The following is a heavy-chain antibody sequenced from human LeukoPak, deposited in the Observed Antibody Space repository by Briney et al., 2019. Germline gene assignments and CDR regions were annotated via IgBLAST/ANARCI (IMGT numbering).Heavy chain of an antibody. CDR1: GFSFTDYP. D-gene: IGHD3-9*01. CDR2: IRTTAEGAKYA. CDR3: ATGQRYAFDY. J-gene: IGHJ4*02. Sequence: GGSLRLSCATSGFSFTDYPMNWVRQAPGRGLEWISNIRTTAEGAKYAYYADSVKGRVTISRDDGKNTLYLHMNSLRDDDTAVYYCATGQRYAFDYWGQGILVTVSS. V-gene: IGHV3-48*02.